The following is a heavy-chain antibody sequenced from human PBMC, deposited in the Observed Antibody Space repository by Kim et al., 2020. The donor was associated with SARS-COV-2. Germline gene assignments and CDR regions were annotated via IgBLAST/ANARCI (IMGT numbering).Heavy chain of an antibody. CDR1: GFTFSSYC. Sequence: GGSLRLSCAASGFTFSSYCMHWVRQAPGKGLEWVAVIWYDGSNNYYADSVKGRFTISRDNSRNTLYLQINSLRAEDTAVYYCARGRGNYYYYFDYWGEGT. CDR3: ARGRGNYYYYFDY. J-gene: IGHJ4*02. D-gene: IGHD1-26*01. V-gene: IGHV3-33*01. CDR2: IWYDGSNN.